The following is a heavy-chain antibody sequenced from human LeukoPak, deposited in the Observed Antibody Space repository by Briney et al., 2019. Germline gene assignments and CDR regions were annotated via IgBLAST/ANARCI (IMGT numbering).Heavy chain of an antibody. V-gene: IGHV4-34*01. CDR3: ARSRGVKDY. D-gene: IGHD3-10*01. CDR1: GGSCSGYY. Sequence: SETLSLTCAVYGGSCSGYYWSWIRQPPGKGLEWIGEINHSGSTNYNPSLKSRVTISVDTSKNQFSLKLSSVTAADTAVYYCARSRGVKDYWGQGTLVTVSS. CDR2: INHSGST. J-gene: IGHJ4*02.